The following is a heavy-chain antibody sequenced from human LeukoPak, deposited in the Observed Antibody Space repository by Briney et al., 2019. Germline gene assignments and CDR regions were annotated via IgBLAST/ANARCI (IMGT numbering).Heavy chain of an antibody. CDR1: GFTFDDYG. CDR3: ARVYYDFWSGYLTPDY. CDR2: INWNGGST. Sequence: GGSLRLSCAASGFTFDDYGMSWVRQAPGKGLEWVSGINWNGGSTDYADSVKGRFTISRDNAKNSLYLQMNSLRAEDTALYYCARVYYDFWSGYLTPDYWGQGTLVTVSS. J-gene: IGHJ4*02. V-gene: IGHV3-20*04. D-gene: IGHD3-3*01.